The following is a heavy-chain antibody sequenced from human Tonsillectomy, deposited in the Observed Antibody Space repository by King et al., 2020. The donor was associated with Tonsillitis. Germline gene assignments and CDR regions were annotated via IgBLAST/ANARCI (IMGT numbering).Heavy chain of an antibody. D-gene: IGHD2-21*02. CDR3: VGAPHVPTISDCVSPFDY. Sequence: QLQESGPGLVKPSETLSLTCTVSGGSISSSSYYWGWVRQPPGKGLEWIGTLYFSGSTYYNPSLQSRVTKSVDTSSNRFSLNLSSVTAADTAVYYCVGAPHVPTISDCVSPFDYWGQGTLVTVSS. CDR2: LYFSGST. J-gene: IGHJ4*02. CDR1: GGSISSSSYY. V-gene: IGHV4-39*02.